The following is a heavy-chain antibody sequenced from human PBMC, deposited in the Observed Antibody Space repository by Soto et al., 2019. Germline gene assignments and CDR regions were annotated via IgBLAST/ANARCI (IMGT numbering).Heavy chain of an antibody. V-gene: IGHV4-4*07. Sequence: QVQLQESGPGLVKPSETLSLSCTVSGGSFSSYYCNWVRKSAGKGLEWIGRIYPSGSTTYNPSLKSRLTMSVDTSKNQFSLRLTSMTAADTAVYYCATGRLDVVPGAMDTWGQGTLVTVSS. CDR2: IYPSGST. CDR1: GGSFSSYY. D-gene: IGHD2-2*01. CDR3: ATGRLDVVPGAMDT. J-gene: IGHJ5*02.